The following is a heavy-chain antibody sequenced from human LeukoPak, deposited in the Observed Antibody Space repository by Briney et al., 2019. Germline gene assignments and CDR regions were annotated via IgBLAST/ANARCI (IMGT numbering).Heavy chain of an antibody. CDR1: GFTFSSYG. V-gene: IGHV3-21*01. D-gene: IGHD5-18*01. J-gene: IGHJ6*03. CDR2: ISSSSYI. Sequence: GGSLRLSCAASGFTFSSYGMHWVRQAPGKGLEWVSFISSSSYIYYADSVKGRFTISRDDAKNSLYLQLNSLRAEDTAVYYCARVRIQLWSGNLIQYYMDVWGKGTTVTVSS. CDR3: ARVRIQLWSGNLIQYYMDV.